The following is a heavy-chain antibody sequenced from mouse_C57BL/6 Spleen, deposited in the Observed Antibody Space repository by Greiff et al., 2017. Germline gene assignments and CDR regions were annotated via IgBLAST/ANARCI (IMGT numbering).Heavy chain of an antibody. CDR3: ARETTDHYYAMDD. CDR1: GFTFSSYA. CDR2: ISDGGSYT. J-gene: IGHJ4*01. Sequence: EVKLVESGGGLVKPGGSLKLSCVASGFTFSSYAMSWVRQTPEKRLEWVATISDGGSYTYYPDNVKGRFTISRDNAKNNLYLQMSHLKSEDTAMYYCARETTDHYYAMDDWGQGTSVTVSS. V-gene: IGHV5-4*01. D-gene: IGHD1-1*01.